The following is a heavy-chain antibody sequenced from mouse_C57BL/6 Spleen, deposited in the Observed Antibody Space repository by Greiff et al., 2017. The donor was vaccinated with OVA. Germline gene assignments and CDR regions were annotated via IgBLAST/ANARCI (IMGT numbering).Heavy chain of an antibody. V-gene: IGHV5-4*01. CDR3: ARDYYGSSYLFDY. J-gene: IGHJ2*01. CDR2: ISDGGSST. D-gene: IGHD1-1*01. Sequence: EVKLQESGGGLVKPGGSLKLSCAASGFTFSSYAMSWVRQTPEKRLEWVATISDGGSSTYYPDNVKGRFTISRDNAKNNLYLQMSHLKSEDTAMYYCARDYYGSSYLFDYWGQGTTLTVSS. CDR1: GFTFSSYA.